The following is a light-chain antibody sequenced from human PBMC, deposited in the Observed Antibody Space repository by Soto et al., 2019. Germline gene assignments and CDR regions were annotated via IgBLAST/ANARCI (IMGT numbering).Light chain of an antibody. Sequence: EIVLTQSPGTLSLSPGERATLSCRASQSVNGNYLTWYQQKPGQAPRLLIYGASSRATGIPDRFSGNGSGTDFTLTISRLEPEDFAVYYCQQYGSSFRYTFGQGTKLEIK. J-gene: IGKJ2*01. CDR1: QSVNGNY. CDR3: QQYGSSFRYT. CDR2: GAS. V-gene: IGKV3-20*01.